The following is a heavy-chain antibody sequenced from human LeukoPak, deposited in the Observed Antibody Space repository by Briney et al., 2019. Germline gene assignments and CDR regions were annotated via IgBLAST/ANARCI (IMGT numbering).Heavy chain of an antibody. V-gene: IGHV3-48*03. D-gene: IGHD1-1*01. CDR3: ARGDRYDAFDI. J-gene: IGHJ3*02. CDR1: GFTFSSYE. CDR2: IGSSGRTI. Sequence: GGSLRLSRAASGFTFSSYEMNWVRQAPGKGLEWVSYIGSSGRTIYYADSVKGRFTISRDNADNSLYLQMSSLRAEDTAVYYCARGDRYDAFDIWGQGTMVTVSS.